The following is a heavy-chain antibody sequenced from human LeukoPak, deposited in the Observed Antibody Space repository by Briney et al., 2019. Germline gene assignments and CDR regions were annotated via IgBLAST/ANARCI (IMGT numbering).Heavy chain of an antibody. CDR1: GYTLTSYY. Sequence: ASVKVSCKASGYTLTSYYMHWVRQAPGQGLEWMGIINPSGGSTSYAQKFQGRVTMTRDTSTSTVYMELSSLRSEDTAVYYCARGYYYDSSGYWGFDYWGQGTLVTVSS. CDR2: INPSGGST. D-gene: IGHD3-22*01. J-gene: IGHJ4*02. V-gene: IGHV1-46*01. CDR3: ARGYYYDSSGYWGFDY.